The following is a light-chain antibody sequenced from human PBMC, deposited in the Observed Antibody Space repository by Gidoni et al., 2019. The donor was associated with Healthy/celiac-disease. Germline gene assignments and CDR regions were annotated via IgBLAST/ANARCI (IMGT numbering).Light chain of an antibody. CDR2: KDS. Sequence: SYELTQPPSVSVSPGQTARITCSGDALPTQYAYWYQQKPGQAPVLVIYKDSERPSGIPERFSCSSSGTTVTLTISGVQAEDEADYYCQSADSSGTYVVFGGGTKLTVL. V-gene: IGLV3-25*03. J-gene: IGLJ2*01. CDR3: QSADSSGTYVV. CDR1: ALPTQY.